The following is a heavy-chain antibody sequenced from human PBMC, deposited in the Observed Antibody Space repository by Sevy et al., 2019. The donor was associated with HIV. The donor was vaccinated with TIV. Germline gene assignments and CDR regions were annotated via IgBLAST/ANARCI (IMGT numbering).Heavy chain of an antibody. J-gene: IGHJ5*02. D-gene: IGHD2-15*01. V-gene: IGHV3-7*01. CDR3: ARAFIGNWFDP. Sequence: GGSLRLSCAASGFTFSSYWMSWVRQAPGKGLEWVANIKQDGSEKYYVDSVKGRFTISRDNAKNSLYLKMNGLRAEDTAVYYCARAFIGNWFDPWGQGTLVTVSS. CDR1: GFTFSSYW. CDR2: IKQDGSEK.